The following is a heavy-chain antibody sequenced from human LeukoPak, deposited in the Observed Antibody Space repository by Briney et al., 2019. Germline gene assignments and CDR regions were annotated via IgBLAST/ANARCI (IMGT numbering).Heavy chain of an antibody. CDR2: IYSGGST. J-gene: IGHJ4*02. D-gene: IGHD6-19*01. CDR1: GFTVSSNY. V-gene: IGHV3-53*01. CDR3: ASHSSGFHFDY. Sequence: GGSLRLSCAASGFTVSSNYMSWVRQAPGKGLEWVSVIYSGGSTYYADSVKGRFTISRDNSKNTLYLQMNSLRAEDTAVYYCASHSSGFHFDYWGQGTLVTVSS.